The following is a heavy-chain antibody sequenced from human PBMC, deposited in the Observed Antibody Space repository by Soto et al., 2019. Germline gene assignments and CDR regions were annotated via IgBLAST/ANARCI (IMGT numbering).Heavy chain of an antibody. J-gene: IGHJ5*02. CDR1: EFTVSSSY. V-gene: IGHV3-66*01. CDR2: SYSGGST. D-gene: IGHD3-22*01. Sequence: EVQLVESGGGLVQPGGSLRLSCAASEFTVSSSYKSCVRQAPGKGLEWVSVSYSGGSTYYTDSAKGRFTISRDNSKNTLYLQMNSLRAEDTAGYYCAREISRGYYPGSWFDPWGQGTLVTVSS. CDR3: AREISRGYYPGSWFDP.